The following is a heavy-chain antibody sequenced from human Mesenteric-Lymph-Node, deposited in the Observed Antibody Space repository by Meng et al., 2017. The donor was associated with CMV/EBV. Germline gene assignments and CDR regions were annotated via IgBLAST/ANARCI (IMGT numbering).Heavy chain of an antibody. CDR1: GFTFTSYV. Sequence: GGSLRLSCAASGFTFTSYVMSWVRQAPGQGLEWFSAIAAYSESTYYADSVKGRFTISRDNSKSTLYLQMNSLRADDTAVYYCAKDPRWEWWFDTWGQGTLVTVSS. D-gene: IGHD1-26*01. CDR2: IAAYSEST. J-gene: IGHJ5*02. CDR3: AKDPRWEWWFDT. V-gene: IGHV3-23*01.